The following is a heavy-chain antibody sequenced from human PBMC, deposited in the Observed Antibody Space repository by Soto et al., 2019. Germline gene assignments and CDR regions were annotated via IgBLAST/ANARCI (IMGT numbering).Heavy chain of an antibody. J-gene: IGHJ2*01. CDR3: ARGRGVYCSCASCLFDL. V-gene: IGHV1-8*01. D-gene: IGHD2-2*01. CDR2: MNANSGHT. CDR1: GYTFPTYD. Sequence: QVQLVQSGAEVKKPGASVKVTCKSSGYTFPTYDINWVRQATGQGLEWMGWMNANSGHTGFAHKFQGRVTMTRNTSISTAYRELSSLRSEDTAIYYCARGRGVYCSCASCLFDLWGRGTLVTVSS.